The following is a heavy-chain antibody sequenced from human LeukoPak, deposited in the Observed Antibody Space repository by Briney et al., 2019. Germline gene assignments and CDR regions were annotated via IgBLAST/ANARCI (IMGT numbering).Heavy chain of an antibody. CDR2: MNPNSGNT. CDR3: ARAWFGELQIDY. V-gene: IGHV1-8*01. J-gene: IGHJ4*02. D-gene: IGHD3-10*01. CDR1: GYTFTSYD. Sequence: ASVKVSCKASGYTFTSYDINWVRQATGQGLEWMGWMNPNSGNTGYAQKFQGRVNMTRNTSISTAYMELGSLRSEDTAVYYCARAWFGELQIDYWGQGTLVTVSS.